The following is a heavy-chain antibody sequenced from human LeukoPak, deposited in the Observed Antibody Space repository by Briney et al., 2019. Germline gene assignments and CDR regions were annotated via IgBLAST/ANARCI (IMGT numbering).Heavy chain of an antibody. V-gene: IGHV4-4*07. Sequence: SETLSLTCTVSGCSITSYYWSWIRQPAGKGLEWIGRIHTSGSTNYNPSFKSRVTMSVDTSKNQFSLKLSSVTAADTAVYYCARTEGSGSYYNDPSYYYYMDVWGKGTTVTISS. CDR3: ARTEGSGSYYNDPSYYYYMDV. CDR1: GCSITSYY. J-gene: IGHJ6*03. D-gene: IGHD3-10*01. CDR2: IHTSGST.